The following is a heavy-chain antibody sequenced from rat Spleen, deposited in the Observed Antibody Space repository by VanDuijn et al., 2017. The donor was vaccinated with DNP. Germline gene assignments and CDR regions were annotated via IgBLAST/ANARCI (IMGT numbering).Heavy chain of an antibody. D-gene: IGHD1-2*01. J-gene: IGHJ2*01. Sequence: EVQLVESDGGLVQPGRSLKLSCAASGFTFSDYYMAWVRQAPTKGLEWVATISYDGSSTYYRDSVKGRFTISRDNAKSTQYLQMDSLRSEDTATNYCARLRDYSSSYSPLDYWGQGVMVTVSS. CDR1: GFTFSDYY. CDR3: ARLRDYSSSYSPLDY. CDR2: ISYDGSST. V-gene: IGHV5-29*01.